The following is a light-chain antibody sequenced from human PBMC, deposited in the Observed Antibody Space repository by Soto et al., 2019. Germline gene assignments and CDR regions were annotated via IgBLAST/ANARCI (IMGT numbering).Light chain of an antibody. CDR2: RNN. Sequence: QAVVTQAPSASGTPGQRVTISCSGSSSNIGGNYVHWFQQLPGTAPKLLIYRNNERPSGVPDRFSGSKSGASASLAISGLRSEDEADYYCAAWDDSLSGVVFGGGTKLTVL. J-gene: IGLJ2*01. CDR3: AAWDDSLSGVV. CDR1: SSNIGGNY. V-gene: IGLV1-47*01.